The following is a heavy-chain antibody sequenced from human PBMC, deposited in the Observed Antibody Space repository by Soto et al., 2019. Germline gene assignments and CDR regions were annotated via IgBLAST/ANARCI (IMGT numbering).Heavy chain of an antibody. V-gene: IGHV3-23*01. CDR2: ISGSGGST. J-gene: IGHJ5*02. Sequence: GGSLRLSCAASGFTFSSYAMSWVRQAPGKGLEWVSAISGSGGSTYYADSVKGRFTISRDNSKNTLYLQMNSLRAEDTAVYYCAKGALRKQWVFPNWFDPWGQGTLVTVSS. CDR3: AKGALRKQWVFPNWFDP. D-gene: IGHD6-19*01. CDR1: GFTFSSYA.